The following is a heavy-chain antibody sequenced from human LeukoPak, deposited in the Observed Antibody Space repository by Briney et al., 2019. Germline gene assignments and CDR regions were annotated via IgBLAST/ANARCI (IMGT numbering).Heavy chain of an antibody. D-gene: IGHD1-7*01. CDR3: ARDMKLELPASSGHSYGMDV. V-gene: IGHV3-7*01. CDR2: LKQEGREK. Sequence: GGTLRLSCAVSGFTFSSHWMNWVSQAPGKALEGVDNLKQEGREKYYLDSVKGRFTISRDNAKNSLCLQMNSLRAEDTAVYYCARDMKLELPASSGHSYGMDVWGQGTTVTVSS. CDR1: GFTFSSHW. J-gene: IGHJ6*02.